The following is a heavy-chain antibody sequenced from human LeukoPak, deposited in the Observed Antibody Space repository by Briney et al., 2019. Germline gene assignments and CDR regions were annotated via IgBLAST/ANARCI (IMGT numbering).Heavy chain of an antibody. CDR1: GFTVSSNY. CDR3: AREVRGGNSFDY. D-gene: IGHD3-10*01. V-gene: IGHV3-66*01. J-gene: IGHJ4*02. Sequence: PGGSLRLSCAASGFTVSSNYMSWVRQAPGKGLEWVSLIYSGGSTYCADSVKGRFIISRDSSKNTLYLQMNSLRAEDTAVYYCAREVRGGNSFDYWGQGTLVTVSS. CDR2: IYSGGST.